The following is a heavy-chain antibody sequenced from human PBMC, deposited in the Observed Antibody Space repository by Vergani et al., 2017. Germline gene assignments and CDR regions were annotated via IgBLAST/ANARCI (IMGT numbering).Heavy chain of an antibody. V-gene: IGHV3-11*01. CDR2: ISDSGTSI. CDR1: GFTFRDFY. D-gene: IGHD1-1*01. Sequence: QVQLVESGGTLVKPGGSLRLSCAASGFTFRDFYMTWIRQVPGKGLEWFSHISDSGTSINYADSVKGRFTVSRDNAKKSLYLQMTSLRVEDTAVYYCARGNWNDGFNSYYYMDVWGKGTTVTVSS. CDR3: ARGNWNDGFNSYYYMDV. J-gene: IGHJ6*03.